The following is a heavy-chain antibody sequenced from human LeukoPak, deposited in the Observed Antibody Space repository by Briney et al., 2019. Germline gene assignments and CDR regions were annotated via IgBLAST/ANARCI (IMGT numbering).Heavy chain of an antibody. D-gene: IGHD3-9*01. CDR2: INHSGST. V-gene: IGHV4-4*02. CDR3: ARGQDDILTGYGAFGI. J-gene: IGHJ3*02. CDR1: GGSISSSNW. Sequence: PSETLSLTCAVSGGSISSSNWWSWIRQPPGKGLEWIGEINHSGSTNYNPSLKSRVTISVDTSKNQFSLKLSSVTAADTAVYYCARGQDDILTGYGAFGIWGQGAMVTVSS.